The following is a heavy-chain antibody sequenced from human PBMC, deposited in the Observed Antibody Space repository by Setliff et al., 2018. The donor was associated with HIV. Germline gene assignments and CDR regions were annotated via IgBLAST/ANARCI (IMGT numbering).Heavy chain of an antibody. J-gene: IGHJ6*03. CDR1: GATFSGYA. D-gene: IGHD3-3*01. CDR3: ARGEKRFLEWLPLDYYNHYYMDV. V-gene: IGHV1-69*13. Sequence: SVKVSCKASGATFSGYAISLVRQAPGQGLELMGGITPIFGTANYAQKFQGRVTITADESTSTAYMELSSLRSEDTAVYYCARGEKRFLEWLPLDYYNHYYMDVWGKGITVTVSS. CDR2: ITPIFGTA.